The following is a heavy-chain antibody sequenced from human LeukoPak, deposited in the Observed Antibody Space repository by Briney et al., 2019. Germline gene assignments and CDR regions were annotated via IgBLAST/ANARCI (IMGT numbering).Heavy chain of an antibody. CDR2: INAIDGGT. Sequence: GGSLRLSCAASGFTFSNYAMNWVRQAPGKGLEWVSSINAIDGGTNYADSVKGRFTVSRDNSKSTLYLQMNSLRAEDTALYYCAKQFLEGGWDQGTLVTVSS. CDR3: AKQFLEGG. CDR1: GFTFSNYA. D-gene: IGHD1-1*01. J-gene: IGHJ4*02. V-gene: IGHV3-23*01.